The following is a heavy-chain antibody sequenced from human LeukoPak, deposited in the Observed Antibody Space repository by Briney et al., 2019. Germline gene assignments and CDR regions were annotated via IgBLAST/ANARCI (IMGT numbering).Heavy chain of an antibody. D-gene: IGHD3-16*02. CDR1: GGSISSSSYY. CDR2: IYYSGST. J-gene: IGHJ4*02. Sequence: SETLSLTCTVSGGSISSSSYYWGWIRQPPGKGLEWIGSIYYSGSTYYNPSLKSRVTISVDTSKNQFSLKLSSVTAADTAVYYCARKKGDYVWGSYRVIYYFDYWGQGTLVTVSS. CDR3: ARKKGDYVWGSYRVIYYFDY. V-gene: IGHV4-39*01.